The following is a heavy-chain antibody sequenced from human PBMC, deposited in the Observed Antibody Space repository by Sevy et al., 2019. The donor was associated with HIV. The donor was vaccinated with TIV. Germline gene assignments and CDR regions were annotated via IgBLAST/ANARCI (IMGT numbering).Heavy chain of an antibody. CDR1: GFTFSSYG. CDR3: ARGNLISIAAAGYFDY. Sequence: GGYLRLSCAASGFTFSSYGMHWVRQAPGKGLEWVVVIWYDGSNKYYADSVKGRFTISRDNSKNTLYLQMNSLRAEDTAVYYCARGNLISIAAAGYFDYWGQGTLVTVSS. V-gene: IGHV3-33*01. CDR2: IWYDGSNK. D-gene: IGHD6-13*01. J-gene: IGHJ4*02.